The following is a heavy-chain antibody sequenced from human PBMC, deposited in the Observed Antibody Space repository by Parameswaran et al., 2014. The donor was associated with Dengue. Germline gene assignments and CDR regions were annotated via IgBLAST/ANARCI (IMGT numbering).Heavy chain of an antibody. V-gene: IGHV3-49*02. CDR2: IRNEGYGATT. CDR3: AREGFYYDRSGSRHWYFDV. J-gene: IGHJ2*01. Sequence: WIRQPQEGLEWVGFIRNEGYGATTEYAVSVKGRITISKDESKTIAYLQINSLKTEDTAVYFCAREGFYYDRSGSRHWYFDVWGRGTPVTVSS. D-gene: IGHD3-22*01.